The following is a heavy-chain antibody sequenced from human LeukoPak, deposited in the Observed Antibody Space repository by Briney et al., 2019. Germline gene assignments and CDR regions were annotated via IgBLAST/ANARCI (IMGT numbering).Heavy chain of an antibody. J-gene: IGHJ4*02. CDR3: AVGTIVVPAAIFY. CDR1: GFTFSSYS. Sequence: SGGSLRLSCAASGFTFSSYSMNWVRQAPGKGLEWVSSISSSSSYIYYADSVKGRFTISRDNAKNSLYLQMNSLRAEDTAVYYCAVGTIVVPAAIFYWGQGTLVTVSS. CDR2: ISSSSSYI. D-gene: IGHD2-2*01. V-gene: IGHV3-21*01.